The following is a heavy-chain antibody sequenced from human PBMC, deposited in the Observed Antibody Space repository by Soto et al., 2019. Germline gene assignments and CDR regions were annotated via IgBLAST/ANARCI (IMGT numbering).Heavy chain of an antibody. CDR3: AKGRIAAAGVFDY. CDR2: ISYDGSNK. J-gene: IGHJ4*02. CDR1: GFTSSSYG. D-gene: IGHD6-13*01. Sequence: GGSLRLSCAASGFTSSSYGMHWVRQAPGKGLEWVAVISYDGSNKYYADSVKGRFTISRDNSKNTLYLQMNSLRTEDTAVYYCAKGRIAAAGVFDYWGQGTLVTVSS. V-gene: IGHV3-30*18.